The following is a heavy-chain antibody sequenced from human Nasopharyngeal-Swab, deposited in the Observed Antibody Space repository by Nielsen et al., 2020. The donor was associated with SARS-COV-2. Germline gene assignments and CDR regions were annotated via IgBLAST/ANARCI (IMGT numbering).Heavy chain of an antibody. D-gene: IGHD2-15*01. J-gene: IGHJ2*01. CDR1: GFTFSSYS. CDR2: ISSSSSYI. Sequence: GGSLRLSCAASGFTFSSYSMNWVRQAPGKGLEWVSSISSSSSYIYYADSVKGQFTISRDNSKNTLYLQMNSLRAEDTAVYYCAKDRGCSGGSCNVHWYFDLWGRGTLVTVSS. V-gene: IGHV3-21*04. CDR3: AKDRGCSGGSCNVHWYFDL.